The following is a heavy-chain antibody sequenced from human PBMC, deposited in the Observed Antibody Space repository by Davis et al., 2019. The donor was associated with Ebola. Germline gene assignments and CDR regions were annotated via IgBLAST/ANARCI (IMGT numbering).Heavy chain of an antibody. CDR3: ARAVYDILTGYYDY. J-gene: IGHJ4*02. Sequence: MPSETLSLTCAAYGGSFSGYYWSWIRQPPGKGLEWIGEINHSGSTNYNPSLKSRVTISVDTSKNQFSLKLSSVTAADTAVYYCARAVYDILTGYYDYWGQGTLVTVSS. D-gene: IGHD3-9*01. V-gene: IGHV4-34*01. CDR2: INHSGST. CDR1: GGSFSGYY.